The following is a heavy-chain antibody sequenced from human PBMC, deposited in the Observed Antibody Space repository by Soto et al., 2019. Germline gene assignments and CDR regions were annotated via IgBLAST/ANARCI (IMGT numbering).Heavy chain of an antibody. CDR2: ISGSGGST. D-gene: IGHD4-17*01. Sequence: EVQLLASGGGLVQPGGSLRLSCAASGFTFSSYAMSWVRQAPGKGLEWVSAISGSGGSTYYADSVKGRFTISRDNSKNTLYLQMHSLRAEDTAVYYCAKVSVTGYYYYYYMDVWGKGTTVTVSS. CDR3: AKVSVTGYYYYYYMDV. J-gene: IGHJ6*03. CDR1: GFTFSSYA. V-gene: IGHV3-23*01.